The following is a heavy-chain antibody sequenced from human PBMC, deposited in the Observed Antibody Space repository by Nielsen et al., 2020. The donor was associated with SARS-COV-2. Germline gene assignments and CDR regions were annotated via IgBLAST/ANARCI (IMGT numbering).Heavy chain of an antibody. J-gene: IGHJ3*02. CDR2: ISKDGSYQ. Sequence: GESLKISCAVSGFTFSSFGMHWVRQAPGKGLAWVGFISKDGSYQLYADSVKGRFTISRDNSKNTLYLQMNSLRAEDTAVYYCARDFGFNVLAGDAATFGIWGQGTMVTVSS. D-gene: IGHD3-16*01. CDR1: GFTFSSFG. V-gene: IGHV3-30*03. CDR3: ARDFGFNVLAGDAATFGI.